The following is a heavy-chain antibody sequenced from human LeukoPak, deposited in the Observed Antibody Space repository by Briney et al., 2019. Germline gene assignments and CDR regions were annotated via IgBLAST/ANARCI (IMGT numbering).Heavy chain of an antibody. CDR2: IYPGDSDT. CDR1: GYSFTSYW. V-gene: IGHV5-51*01. D-gene: IGHD3-22*01. Sequence: GESLKISCKGSGYSFTSYWIGWVRQMPGKGLEWMGIIYPGDSDTRYSPSFQGQVTISADKSICTAYLQWSSLKASDTAMYYCARHRESYYDSSGYPVLAYYFDYWGQGTLVTVSS. J-gene: IGHJ4*02. CDR3: ARHRESYYDSSGYPVLAYYFDY.